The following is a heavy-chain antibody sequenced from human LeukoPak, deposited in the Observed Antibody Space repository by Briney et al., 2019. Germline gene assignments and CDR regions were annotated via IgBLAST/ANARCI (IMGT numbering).Heavy chain of an antibody. D-gene: IGHD1-14*01. V-gene: IGHV3-30-3*01. CDR1: GFTFSSYA. Sequence: TGGSLRLSCAASGFTFSSYAMHWVRQAPGKGLEWVAVISYDGSNKYYADSVKGRFTISRDNSKNTLYLQMNSLRAEDTAVYYCARGRNSVDVWGKGTTVTVSS. CDR3: ARGRNSVDV. CDR2: ISYDGSNK. J-gene: IGHJ6*04.